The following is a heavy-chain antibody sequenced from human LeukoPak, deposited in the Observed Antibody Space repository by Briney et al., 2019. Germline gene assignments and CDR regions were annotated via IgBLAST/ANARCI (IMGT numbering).Heavy chain of an antibody. J-gene: IGHJ4*02. D-gene: IGHD3-3*01. Sequence: GESLRLSCAASGFTVSSNYMSWVRQAPGKGLEWVSVIYSGGSTYYADSVKGRFTISRDNPRNTLYLQMNSLRDDDTAVYYCARVFLERLTSGYFDNWGQGTLVTVSP. CDR2: IYSGGST. V-gene: IGHV3-66*02. CDR1: GFTVSSNY. CDR3: ARVFLERLTSGYFDN.